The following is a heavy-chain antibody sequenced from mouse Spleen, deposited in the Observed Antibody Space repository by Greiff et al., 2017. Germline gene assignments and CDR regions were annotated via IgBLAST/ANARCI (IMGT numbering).Heavy chain of an antibody. V-gene: IGHV1-15*01. J-gene: IGHJ1*03. Sequence: QVQLQQSGAELVRPGASVTLSCKASGYTFTDYEMHWVKQTPVHGLEWIGAIDPETGGTAYNQKFKGKAILTADKSSSTAYMELRSLTSEDSAVYYCTRSGLGGYLHWYFDVWGTGTTVTVSS. CDR3: TRSGLGGYLHWYFDV. D-gene: IGHD2-2*01. CDR1: GYTFTDYE. CDR2: IDPETGGT.